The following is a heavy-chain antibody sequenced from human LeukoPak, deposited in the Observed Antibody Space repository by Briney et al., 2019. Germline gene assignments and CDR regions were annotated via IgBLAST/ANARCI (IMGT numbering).Heavy chain of an antibody. CDR3: AKDHGTYYYGSGSYTGVYFDY. CDR2: IIGSGVGT. V-gene: IGHV3-23*01. CDR1: GFTFSSYA. D-gene: IGHD3-10*01. Sequence: GGSLRLSWAASGFTFSSYARGWFRKAPGKGLEWSSAIIGSGVGTYYADSVKGRFTISRDNSKNTLYLQMNSLRAEDTAVYYCAKDHGTYYYGSGSYTGVYFDYWGQGTLVTVSS. J-gene: IGHJ4*02.